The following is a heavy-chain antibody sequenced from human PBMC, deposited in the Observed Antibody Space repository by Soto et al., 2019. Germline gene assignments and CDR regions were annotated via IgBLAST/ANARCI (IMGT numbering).Heavy chain of an antibody. CDR3: AKITASSLNYDMLTGQSDNAYYFDY. J-gene: IGHJ4*02. D-gene: IGHD3-9*01. CDR2: VSGSGGST. V-gene: IGHV3-23*01. Sequence: GGSLRLSCAASGFTFSSAAMSWVRLAPGKGMEWVSAVSGSGGSTYYADSAKGRFTISRDNSKNTLYLQMNSPRAEETAVYYGAKITASSLNYDMLTGQSDNAYYFDYWGQGTLVTVSS. CDR1: GFTFSSAA.